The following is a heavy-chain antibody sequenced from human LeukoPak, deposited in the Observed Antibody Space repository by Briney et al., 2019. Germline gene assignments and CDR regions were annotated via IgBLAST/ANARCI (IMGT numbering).Heavy chain of an antibody. V-gene: IGHV3-74*01. Sequence: GGSLRLSCVASGFTFSNSWMHWVRQAPGKGLVWVSRINPDGTITNYADSGKGRFTISRDNAKSTLYLQMNSLRAEDTAVYYCVRALVGSTDCWGQGTLVTVSS. CDR1: GFTFSNSW. D-gene: IGHD1-26*01. J-gene: IGHJ4*02. CDR2: INPDGTIT. CDR3: VRALVGSTDC.